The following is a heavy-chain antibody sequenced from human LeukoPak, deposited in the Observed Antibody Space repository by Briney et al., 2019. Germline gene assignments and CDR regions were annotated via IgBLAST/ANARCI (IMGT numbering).Heavy chain of an antibody. CDR2: ISGSGGST. CDR3: AKAREHSGSYYPIRAFDY. V-gene: IGHV3-23*01. J-gene: IGHJ4*02. CDR1: GFTFSSYG. Sequence: PGGSLRLSCAASGFTFSSYGMSWVRQAPGKGLEWVSAISGSGGSTYYADSVKGRFTISRDNSKNTLYLQMNSLRAEDTAVYYCAKAREHSGSYYPIRAFDYWGQGTLVTVSS. D-gene: IGHD1-26*01.